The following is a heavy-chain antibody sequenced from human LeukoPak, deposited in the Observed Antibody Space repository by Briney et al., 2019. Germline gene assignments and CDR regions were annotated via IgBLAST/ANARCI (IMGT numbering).Heavy chain of an antibody. Sequence: SETLSLTCTVSGGSISSYYWSWIRQPPGKGLEWIGYIYYSGSTNYNPSLKSRVTISVDTSKNQFSLKLSSVTAADTAVYYCAKDGPLSSWYLYYFDYWGQGTLVTVS. CDR2: IYYSGST. J-gene: IGHJ4*02. CDR1: GGSISSYY. V-gene: IGHV4-59*01. D-gene: IGHD6-13*01. CDR3: AKDGPLSSWYLYYFDY.